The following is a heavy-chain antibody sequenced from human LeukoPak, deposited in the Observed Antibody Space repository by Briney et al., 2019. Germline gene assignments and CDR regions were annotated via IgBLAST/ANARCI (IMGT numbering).Heavy chain of an antibody. CDR2: IYHSGST. Sequence: SETLPLTCAVSGYSIRSGYYWGWIRQPAGKGLEWIGSIYHSGSTYYNPSLTSRVTISVDTSRNQFSLKLSSVTAADTAVYYCARRLAVAGDWYFDLWGRGTLVTVSS. J-gene: IGHJ2*01. D-gene: IGHD6-19*01. V-gene: IGHV4-38-2*01. CDR3: ARRLAVAGDWYFDL. CDR1: GYSIRSGYY.